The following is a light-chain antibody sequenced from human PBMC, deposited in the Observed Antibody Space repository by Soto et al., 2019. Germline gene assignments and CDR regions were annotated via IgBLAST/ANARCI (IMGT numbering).Light chain of an antibody. Sequence: ELRQSPRNRAVSRRGVDTGGCRTIQTSGSNFLAWYQHKPGQAPRLLIYASSNRATGIPDRFSGSASGPDFTLPIHRLEPEDFAVYYCQLYGISPQFGQGTRLEIK. CDR2: ASS. V-gene: IGKV3-20*01. CDR3: QLYGISPQ. J-gene: IGKJ5*01. CDR1: QTSGSNF.